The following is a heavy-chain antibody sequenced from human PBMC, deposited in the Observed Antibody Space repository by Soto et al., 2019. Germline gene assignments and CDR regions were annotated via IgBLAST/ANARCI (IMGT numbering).Heavy chain of an antibody. CDR2: IWYDGSDK. CDR3: AKDQSYYDSSGYFDY. D-gene: IGHD3-22*01. J-gene: IGHJ4*02. Sequence: PGGSLRLSCAASGFTFSSYGMHWVRQAPGKGLEWVAVIWYDGSDKYYADSVKGRFTISRDNSQNTVYLHMDTLRAEDTAVYYCAKDQSYYDSSGYFDYWGQGTLVTVSS. V-gene: IGHV3-33*06. CDR1: GFTFSSYG.